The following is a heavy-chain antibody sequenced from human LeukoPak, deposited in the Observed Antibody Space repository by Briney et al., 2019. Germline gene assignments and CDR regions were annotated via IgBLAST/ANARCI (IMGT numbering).Heavy chain of an antibody. CDR2: IYSGGST. Sequence: TGGSLRLSCAASGFTVSSNYMSWVRQAPGKGLEWVSVIYSGGSTYYADSVKGRFTISRDNSKNTLYLQMNSLRAEDTAVYYCARDRDYDFWRTAYWGQGTLVTVSS. D-gene: IGHD3-3*01. V-gene: IGHV3-66*02. J-gene: IGHJ4*02. CDR1: GFTVSSNY. CDR3: ARDRDYDFWRTAY.